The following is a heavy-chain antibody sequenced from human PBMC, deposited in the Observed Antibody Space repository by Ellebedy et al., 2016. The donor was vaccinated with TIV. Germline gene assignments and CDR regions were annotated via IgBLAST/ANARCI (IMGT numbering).Heavy chain of an antibody. Sequence: PGGSLRLSCAASGFTFSSYAMSWVRQAPGKGLEWVSAISGSGGSTYYADSVKGRFTISRDNSKNTLYLQMNSLRAEDTAVYYCAKDRTKSYGGPPDGYWGQGTLVTVSS. CDR2: ISGSGGST. D-gene: IGHD5-18*01. CDR3: AKDRTKSYGGPPDGY. V-gene: IGHV3-23*01. J-gene: IGHJ4*02. CDR1: GFTFSSYA.